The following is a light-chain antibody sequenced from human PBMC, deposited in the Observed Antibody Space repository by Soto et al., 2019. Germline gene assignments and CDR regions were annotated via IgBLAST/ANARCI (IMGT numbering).Light chain of an antibody. CDR1: SSDIGGYNY. Sequence: QSALTQPASVSGSPGQSITISCTGSSSDIGGYNYVSWYQHYPGKAPKLIIYEVSNRPSGVSDRFSASKSGNTASLTISGLQAEDETDYYCSSDTSFGTWVFGGGTKLTVL. CDR2: EVS. V-gene: IGLV2-14*01. CDR3: SSDTSFGTWV. J-gene: IGLJ2*01.